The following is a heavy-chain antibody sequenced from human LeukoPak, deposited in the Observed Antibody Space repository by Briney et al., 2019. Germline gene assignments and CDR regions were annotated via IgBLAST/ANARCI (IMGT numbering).Heavy chain of an antibody. D-gene: IGHD4-23*01. CDR3: GVNSDY. J-gene: IGHJ4*02. CDR1: GFTFSNAW. V-gene: IGHV3-53*01. CDR2: IYSGGTI. Sequence: PGGSLRLSCAASGFTFSNAWMSWVRQAPGKGLEWVSVIYSGGTIYYADSVKGRFTISRDNSKNTLYLQMNSLRAEDTAVYYCGVNSDYWGQGTLVTVSS.